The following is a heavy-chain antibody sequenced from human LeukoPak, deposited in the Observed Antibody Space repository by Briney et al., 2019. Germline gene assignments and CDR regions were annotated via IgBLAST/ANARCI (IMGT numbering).Heavy chain of an antibody. CDR2: ISSTGTYI. Sequence: GGSLRLSCAASGFTFSSYTMNWVRQAPGKGLEWVSSISSTGTYIYNADSVKGRFTISRDNSKNSLYLQMNSLRAEDTAVYYCAKSRGVMIVVVITHTFDYWGQGTLVTVSS. D-gene: IGHD3-22*01. CDR1: GFTFSSYT. J-gene: IGHJ4*02. CDR3: AKSRGVMIVVVITHTFDY. V-gene: IGHV3-21*04.